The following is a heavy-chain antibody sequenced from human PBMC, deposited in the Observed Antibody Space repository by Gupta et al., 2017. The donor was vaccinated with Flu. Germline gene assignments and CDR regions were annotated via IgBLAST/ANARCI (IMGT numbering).Heavy chain of an antibody. CDR3: ARRASGDGYMIDY. CDR2: VWVDGRKE. Sequence: QVQMVESGGGVVQPGGSLRLSCAASGFSLTNYGMHWVRQAPGKGLEWVAHVWVDGRKEVYVDSVKGRFTISRDNSKNSVYLQMNSLRVEDTALYYGARRASGDGYMIDYWGRGTLVTGSS. D-gene: IGHD2-21*02. J-gene: IGHJ4*02. CDR1: GFSLTNYG. V-gene: IGHV3-33*01.